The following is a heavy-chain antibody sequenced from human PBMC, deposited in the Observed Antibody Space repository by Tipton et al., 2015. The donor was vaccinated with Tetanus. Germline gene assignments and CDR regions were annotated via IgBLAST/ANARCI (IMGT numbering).Heavy chain of an antibody. D-gene: IGHD2-2*01. Sequence: TLSLTCTLSGGSFSGYNWSWIRQPPGKGLEWIGDINHSGSTNYSPSLKSRVTISVDTSKNQFSMNLNSVTAADTAIYYCARGLTSPSMGVWFYPWCQGTLVTVSS. V-gene: IGHV4-34*01. CDR1: GGSFSGYN. J-gene: IGHJ5*02. CDR3: ARGLTSPSMGVWFYP. CDR2: INHSGST.